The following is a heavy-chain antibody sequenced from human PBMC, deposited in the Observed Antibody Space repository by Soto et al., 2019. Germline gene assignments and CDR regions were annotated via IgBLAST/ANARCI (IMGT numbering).Heavy chain of an antibody. CDR2: IYTAGGT. CDR1: GFTGSNTY. Sequence: PGRALRGSCAASGFTGSNTYMTWVRQPPGKGLECVSVIYTAGGTNYADSVKGRFIISRDNSKNTLYLQMNSLRAEDTAVYYCARALPVAKGGFDPWGQGTLVTVSS. D-gene: IGHD2-2*01. CDR3: ARALPVAKGGFDP. V-gene: IGHV3-53*01. J-gene: IGHJ5*02.